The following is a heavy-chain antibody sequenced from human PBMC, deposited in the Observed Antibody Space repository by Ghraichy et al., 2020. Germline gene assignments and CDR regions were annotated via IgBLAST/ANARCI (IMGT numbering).Heavy chain of an antibody. CDR2: IGGRGGDI. J-gene: IGHJ4*02. V-gene: IGHV3-23*01. CDR1: GFTFKNYG. Sequence: ESLNISCAASGFTFKNYGMSWVRQAPGKGLEWVSAIGGRGGDIQYADSVKGRFTISRDNSKSILYLQLNSLRVEDTAVYYCAKSPRDLGSLFDDWGQGTLVTVSS. D-gene: IGHD3-16*01. CDR3: AKSPRDLGSLFDD.